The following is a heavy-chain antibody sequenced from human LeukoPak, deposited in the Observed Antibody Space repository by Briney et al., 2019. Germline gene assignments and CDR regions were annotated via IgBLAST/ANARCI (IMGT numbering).Heavy chain of an antibody. V-gene: IGHV3-21*04. Sequence: GGSLRLSCAASGFTFSTYTMNWVRQAPGKGLEWVSSVSSTSRYLYYADSLKGRFTISRDNAKNSLFLQMNSLRAEDTAVYYCARDYDVLTAYPPTQLFDPWGQGTLVTVSS. CDR3: ARDYDVLTAYPPTQLFDP. J-gene: IGHJ5*02. CDR1: GFTFSTYT. D-gene: IGHD3-9*01. CDR2: VSSTSRYL.